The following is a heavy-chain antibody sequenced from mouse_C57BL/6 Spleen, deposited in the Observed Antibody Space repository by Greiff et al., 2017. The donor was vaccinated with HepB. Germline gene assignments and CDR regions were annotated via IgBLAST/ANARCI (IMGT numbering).Heavy chain of an antibody. V-gene: IGHV5-16*01. J-gene: IGHJ4*01. Sequence: EVQLVESEGGLVQPGRSMKLSCTASGFTFSDYYMAWVRQVPEKGLEWVANINYDGSSTYYLDSLKSRFIISRDNAKNILYLQMSSLKSEDTATYYCARDRGWDSAMDYWGQGTSVTVSS. CDR1: GFTFSDYY. D-gene: IGHD3-3*01. CDR2: INYDGSST. CDR3: ARDRGWDSAMDY.